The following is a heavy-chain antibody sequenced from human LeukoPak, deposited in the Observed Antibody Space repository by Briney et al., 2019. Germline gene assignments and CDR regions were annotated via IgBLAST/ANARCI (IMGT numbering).Heavy chain of an antibody. J-gene: IGHJ5*02. CDR1: GGSISSTSDY. CDR2: VFYTGST. Sequence: PSETLSLTCTVSGGSISSTSDYWGWVRQTPGKGLEWIGNVFYTGSTYYNPSLKSRVTISVDTSKNQFSLKLSSVTAADTAVYYCARQLTMVRGVIITNNWFDPWGQGTLVTVSS. CDR3: ARQLTMVRGVIITNNWFDP. D-gene: IGHD3-10*01. V-gene: IGHV4-39*01.